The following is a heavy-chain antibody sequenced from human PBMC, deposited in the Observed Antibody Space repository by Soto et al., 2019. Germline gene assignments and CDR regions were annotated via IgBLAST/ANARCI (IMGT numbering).Heavy chain of an antibody. CDR1: GGSISSSSYY. CDR3: ARPLEGIAAAGTTNWFDP. J-gene: IGHJ5*02. Sequence: SETLSLTCTVSGGSISSSSYYWGWIRQPPGKGLEWIGSIYYSGSTYYNPSLKSRVTISVDTSKNQFSLKLSSVTAADTAVYYCARPLEGIAAAGTTNWFDPWGQGTLVTVSS. V-gene: IGHV4-39*01. D-gene: IGHD6-13*01. CDR2: IYYSGST.